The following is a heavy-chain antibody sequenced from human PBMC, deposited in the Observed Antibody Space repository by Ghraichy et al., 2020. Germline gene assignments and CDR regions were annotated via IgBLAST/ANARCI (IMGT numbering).Heavy chain of an antibody. D-gene: IGHD6-13*01. CDR3: ASPAAAAGKGSFDY. CDR1: GGSISSGDYY. V-gene: IGHV4-30-4*01. Sequence: SETLSLTCTVSGGSISSGDYYWSWIRQPPGKGLEWIGYIYYSGSTYYNPSLKSRVTISVDTSKNQFSLKLSSVTAADTAVYYCASPAAAAGKGSFDYWGQGTLVTVSS. CDR2: IYYSGST. J-gene: IGHJ4*02.